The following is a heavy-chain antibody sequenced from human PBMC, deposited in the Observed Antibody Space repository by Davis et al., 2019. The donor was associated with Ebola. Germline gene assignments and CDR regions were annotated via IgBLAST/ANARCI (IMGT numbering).Heavy chain of an antibody. Sequence: ASVKVSCKASGYTFTRYGISWVRQAPGQGLEWMAWISLYDGYTKYSETVQGRVTLTTDTSTTTVYMELRSLTDDDTAVYFCATGSPPKSYFDVSGRFDYWARALWSPSPQ. CDR2: ISLYDGYT. J-gene: IGHJ4*02. V-gene: IGHV1-18*01. D-gene: IGHD2/OR15-2a*01. CDR3: ATGSPPKSYFDVSGRFDY. CDR1: GYTFTRYG.